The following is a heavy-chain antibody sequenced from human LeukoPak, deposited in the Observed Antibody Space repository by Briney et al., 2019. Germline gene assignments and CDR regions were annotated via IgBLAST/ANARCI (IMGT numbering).Heavy chain of an antibody. Sequence: GGSLRLSCAASGFDFSGYGLNWVRQTPGKGLEWLTSISSTGSDIHYADSVKGRFTISRDNAKNSGYLQMDSLRVEDTALYYCARDSGTYSGYYYYYMDVWGEGTTVTVSS. D-gene: IGHD3-16*01. J-gene: IGHJ6*03. CDR2: ISSTGSDI. CDR1: GFDFSGYG. V-gene: IGHV3-21*01. CDR3: ARDSGTYSGYYYYYMDV.